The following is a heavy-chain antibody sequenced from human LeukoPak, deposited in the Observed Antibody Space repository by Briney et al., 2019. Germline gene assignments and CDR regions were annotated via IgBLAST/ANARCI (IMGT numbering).Heavy chain of an antibody. CDR1: GFTFSSHG. Sequence: GGSLRLSCAVPGFTFSSHGMGWVRQAPGKGLEWVAGITDNGGDRNYADSVKGRFTISRDNSKSTLDLQMNSLRAEDTALYYCARDGSWGWAQYDYWGQGILVTVSS. D-gene: IGHD5-24*01. J-gene: IGHJ4*02. CDR3: ARDGSWGWAQYDY. CDR2: ITDNGGDR. V-gene: IGHV3-23*01.